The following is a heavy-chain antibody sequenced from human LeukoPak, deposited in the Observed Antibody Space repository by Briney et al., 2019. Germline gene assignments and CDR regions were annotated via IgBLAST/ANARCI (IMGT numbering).Heavy chain of an antibody. CDR2: IYYSGST. J-gene: IGHJ4*02. D-gene: IGHD2-2*01. V-gene: IGHV4-59*08. CDR3: ARQRGAVVPAATYLDY. CDR1: GGSISSYY. Sequence: SETLSLTCTVSGGSISSYYWSWIRQPPGKGLEWIGYIYYSGSTNYNPSLKSRVTISVDTSKNQFSLKLSPVTAADTAVYYCARQRGAVVPAATYLDYWGQGTLVTVSS.